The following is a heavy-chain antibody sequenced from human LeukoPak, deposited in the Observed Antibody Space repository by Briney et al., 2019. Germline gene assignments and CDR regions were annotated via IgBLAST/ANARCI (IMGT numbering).Heavy chain of an antibody. D-gene: IGHD6-19*01. V-gene: IGHV3-30-3*01. Sequence: GGSLRLSCAASGFTFSSYAMHWVRQAPGKGLEWVAVISYDGSNKYYADSVKGRLTISRDNSKNTLYLQMNSLSVEDTAVYYCTRIRGSSGWYEPFDYWGQGTLVTVSS. J-gene: IGHJ4*02. CDR2: ISYDGSNK. CDR3: TRIRGSSGWYEPFDY. CDR1: GFTFSSYA.